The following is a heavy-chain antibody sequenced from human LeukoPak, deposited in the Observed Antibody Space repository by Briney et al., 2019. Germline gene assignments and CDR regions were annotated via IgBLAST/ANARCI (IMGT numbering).Heavy chain of an antibody. CDR1: GFTLSTYW. J-gene: IGHJ4*02. CDR2: SNPDGTIT. V-gene: IGHV3-74*01. CDR3: ARDMWYYDSSGYSYYFDY. Sequence: GGSLRLSCSDSGFTLSTYWIHWVRQVPGKGLVWVSRSNPDGTITTYADSVKGRFTISRDNAKNSLYLQMNSLRAEDTAVYYCARDMWYYDSSGYSYYFDYWGQGTLVTVSS. D-gene: IGHD3-22*01.